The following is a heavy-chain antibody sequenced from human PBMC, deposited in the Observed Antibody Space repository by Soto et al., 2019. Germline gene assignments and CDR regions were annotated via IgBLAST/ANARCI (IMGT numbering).Heavy chain of an antibody. D-gene: IGHD6-13*01. J-gene: IGHJ5*02. CDR3: AREGIAAAGTRWFDP. CDR2: IFYTGTT. V-gene: IGHV4-31*03. CDR1: GGSITSGGYY. Sequence: SETLSLTCTVSGGSITSGGYYWNWIRQHPGKGLEWIGYIFYTGTTRYNSALQSRVSISVDSTKNHFSLKLTSVTAADTAVYYCAREGIAAAGTRWFDPWGQGTLVTVSS.